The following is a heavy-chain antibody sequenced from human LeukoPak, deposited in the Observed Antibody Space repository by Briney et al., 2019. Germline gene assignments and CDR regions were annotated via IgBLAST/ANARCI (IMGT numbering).Heavy chain of an antibody. D-gene: IGHD1-26*01. J-gene: IGHJ4*02. V-gene: IGHV3-23*01. CDR3: AKGRWELQGGFDY. CDR1: GFTFSSYA. CDR2: ISGSTGST. Sequence: GGSLRLSCAVSGFTFSSYAMSWVRQAPGKGLEWVSHISGSTGSTYYADSVKGRFTVSRVNSKNTLYLQMNSLRGEDTAVYYCAKGRWELQGGFDYWGQGTLVTVSS.